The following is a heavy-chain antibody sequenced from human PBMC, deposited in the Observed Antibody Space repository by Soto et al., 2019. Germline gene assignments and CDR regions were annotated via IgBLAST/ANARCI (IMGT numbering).Heavy chain of an antibody. CDR3: ARDYMVRGVMRWFDP. Sequence: QVQLQESGPGLVKPSGTLSLTCAVSGGSISSSNWWSWVRQPPGKGLEWIGEIYHSGSTNYNPSLESRVSTSVYKSKNQFSLKLRSVTAADTAVYYCARDYMVRGVMRWFDPGGQGTLVTVSS. V-gene: IGHV4-4*02. J-gene: IGHJ5*02. CDR2: IYHSGST. D-gene: IGHD3-10*01. CDR1: GGSISSSNW.